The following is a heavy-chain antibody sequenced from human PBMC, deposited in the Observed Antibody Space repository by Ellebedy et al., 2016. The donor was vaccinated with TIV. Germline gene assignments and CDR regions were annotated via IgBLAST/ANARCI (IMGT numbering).Heavy chain of an antibody. V-gene: IGHV1-8*01. CDR1: GYTFTSYD. CDR3: ARDYGTSFGMSSGMDV. CDR2: MNPNSGNT. Sequence: AASVKVSCKASGYTFTSYDINWVRQATGQGLEWMGWMNPNSGNTGYAQKFQGRVTMTRDPSTSTVYMELSSLRSEDTAVYYCARDYGTSFGMSSGMDVWGQGTTVTVSS. J-gene: IGHJ6*02. D-gene: IGHD2-2*01.